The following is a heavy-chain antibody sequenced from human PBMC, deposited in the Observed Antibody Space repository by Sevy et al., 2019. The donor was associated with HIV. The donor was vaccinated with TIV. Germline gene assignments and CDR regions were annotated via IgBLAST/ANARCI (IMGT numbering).Heavy chain of an antibody. CDR3: ALSDCSGGSCYSEFDP. V-gene: IGHV1-18*04. Sequence: ASVKVSCKASGYTVTSYGISWVRQAPGQGLEWMGWTSAYNGNTNYAQKLQGRVTMTTDTSTSTAYMELRSLRSDDTAVYYCALSDCSGGSCYSEFDPWGQGTLVTVSS. CDR1: GYTVTSYG. D-gene: IGHD2-15*01. J-gene: IGHJ5*02. CDR2: TSAYNGNT.